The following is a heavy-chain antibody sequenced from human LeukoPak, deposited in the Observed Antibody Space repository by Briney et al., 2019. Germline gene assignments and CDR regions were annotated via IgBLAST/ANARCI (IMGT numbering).Heavy chain of an antibody. D-gene: IGHD3-3*01. CDR2: IRGNGGGT. CDR3: ARVGQYYDFWSGFDF. V-gene: IGHV3-23*01. J-gene: IGHJ4*02. Sequence: GGSLRLSCAASGFTLSAYAMTWVRQAPGKGLEWVSIIRGNGGGTYYADSVKGRFNIFRDNSENTLYLQMNSLRVDDTAVYYCARVGQYYDFWSGFDFWGQGALVIVSS. CDR1: GFTLSAYA.